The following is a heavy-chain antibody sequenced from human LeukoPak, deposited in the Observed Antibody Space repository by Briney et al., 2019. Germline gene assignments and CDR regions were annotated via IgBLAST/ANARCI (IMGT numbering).Heavy chain of an antibody. Sequence: GGSLRLSCAASGFTFDDYGMSWVRQAPGKGLEWVSGINWNGGSTGYADSVKGRFTISRDNAKNSLYLQMSSLTAEDTAVYYCAKDIHGDYGGLDYWGQGTLVTVSS. J-gene: IGHJ4*02. V-gene: IGHV3-20*04. D-gene: IGHD4-17*01. CDR1: GFTFDDYG. CDR3: AKDIHGDYGGLDY. CDR2: INWNGGST.